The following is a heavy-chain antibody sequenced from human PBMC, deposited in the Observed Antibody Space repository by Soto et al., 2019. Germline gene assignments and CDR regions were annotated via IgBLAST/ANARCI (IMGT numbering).Heavy chain of an antibody. V-gene: IGHV4-39*01. D-gene: IGHD6-19*01. CDR2: IYYSGST. CDR1: GGSISSSSYY. Sequence: PSETLSLTCTVSGGSISSSSYYWGWIRQPPGKGLEWIGSIYYSGSTYYNPSLKSRVTISVDTSKNQFSLKLSSVTAADTAVYYCATHCKSGIAVAGTNYYYGMDVWGQGTKVTVSS. J-gene: IGHJ6*02. CDR3: ATHCKSGIAVAGTNYYYGMDV.